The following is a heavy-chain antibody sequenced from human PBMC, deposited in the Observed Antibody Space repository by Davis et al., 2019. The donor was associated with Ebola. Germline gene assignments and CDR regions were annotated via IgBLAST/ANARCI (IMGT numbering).Heavy chain of an antibody. CDR3: SGLGASSGWYLP. CDR2: ISSNGGST. CDR1: GFSFRSYA. V-gene: IGHV3-64*01. Sequence: GESLKISCAPSGFSFRSYAMHWVRQAPGKGLEYVSAISSNGGSTYYANSVKGRFIISRDNSKNTLYLQMGSLRAEDMAVYYCSGLGASSGWYLPWGQGTLVTVSS. D-gene: IGHD6-19*01. J-gene: IGHJ5*02.